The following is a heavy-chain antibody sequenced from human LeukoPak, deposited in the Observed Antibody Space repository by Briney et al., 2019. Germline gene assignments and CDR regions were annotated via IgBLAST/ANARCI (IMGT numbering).Heavy chain of an antibody. J-gene: IGHJ3*01. CDR1: VGSISSDY. CDR3: ARSAHYYYDSASYGVAFDV. CDR2: IFYGGST. V-gene: IGHV4-59*01. Sequence: SEALSLSCAVAVGSISSDYWSWIREPPEEGLEWIVNIFYGGSTKYNPSLKSRVTISVDTSKTQFSLKMSSVTAADTAMYYCARSAHYYYDSASYGVAFDVWGQGTMVTVSS. D-gene: IGHD3-22*01.